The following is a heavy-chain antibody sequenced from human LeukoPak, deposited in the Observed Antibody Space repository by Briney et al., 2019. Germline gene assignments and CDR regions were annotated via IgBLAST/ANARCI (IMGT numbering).Heavy chain of an antibody. J-gene: IGHJ4*02. CDR2: IYYSGST. V-gene: IGHV4-59*01. D-gene: IGHD6-19*01. CDR3: ARDRSSGWYGKYYFDY. CDR1: GGSLSSFY. Sequence: KPSETLSLPCTVSGGSLSSFYWGWLRQPPGKGLGWIGYIYYSGSTTYNPSLKSRVTISVDTSKNQFSLKLSSVTAADTAVYYCARDRSSGWYGKYYFDYWGQGTLVTVSS.